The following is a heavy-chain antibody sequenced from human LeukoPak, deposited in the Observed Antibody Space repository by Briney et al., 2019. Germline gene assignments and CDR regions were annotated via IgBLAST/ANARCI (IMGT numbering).Heavy chain of an antibody. J-gene: IGHJ3*01. CDR3: ARGRSGYANDAFDF. V-gene: IGHV3-30-3*01. Sequence: PGRSLRLSCAASGFTFSDYAMHSVRQAPRKGPERVAVLSYGGTNKYYADPVKGRFTISRDNPKNTTLLQMNRLTPRDRPYYHCARGRSGYANDAFDFWGEGTMVTVSS. D-gene: IGHD3-3*01. CDR1: GFTFSDYA. CDR2: LSYGGTNK.